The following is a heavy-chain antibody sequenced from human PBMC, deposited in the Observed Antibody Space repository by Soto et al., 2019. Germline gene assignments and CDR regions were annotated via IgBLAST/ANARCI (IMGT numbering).Heavy chain of an antibody. D-gene: IGHD4-17*01. CDR2: IYYSGST. CDR3: ATAPTTAYYYGMDV. J-gene: IGHJ6*02. CDR1: GGSISSGGYY. Sequence: SETLSLTCTVSGGSISSGGYYWSWIRQHPGKGLEWIGYIYYSGSTYYNPSLKSRVTISVDTSKNQFSLKLSSVTAADTAVYYCATAPTTAYYYGMDVWGQGTTATVSS. V-gene: IGHV4-31*03.